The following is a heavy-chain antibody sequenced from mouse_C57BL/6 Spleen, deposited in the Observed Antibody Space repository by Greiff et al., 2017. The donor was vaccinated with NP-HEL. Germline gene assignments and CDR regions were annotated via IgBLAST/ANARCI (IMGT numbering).Heavy chain of an antibody. D-gene: IGHD1-1*01. V-gene: IGHV1-26*01. J-gene: IGHJ3*01. Sequence: VQLQQSGPELVKPGASVKISCKASGYTFTDYYMNWVKQSHGKSLEWIGDINPNNGGTSYNQQFKGKATLTVDKSSSTAYMELRSLTSEDSAVYYRARDYGSSYPAWFADWGQGTLVTVSA. CDR1: GYTFTDYY. CDR2: INPNNGGT. CDR3: ARDYGSSYPAWFAD.